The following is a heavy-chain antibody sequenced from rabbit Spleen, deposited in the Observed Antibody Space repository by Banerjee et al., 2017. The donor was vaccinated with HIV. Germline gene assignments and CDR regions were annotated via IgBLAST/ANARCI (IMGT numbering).Heavy chain of an antibody. J-gene: IGHJ4*01. V-gene: IGHV1S43*01. D-gene: IGHD4-1*01. CDR1: GVDFSSSYY. Sequence: QQQLEESGGGLVKPGGTLTLTCKASGVDFSSSYYMCWVRQAPGKGLELIACIYTISGGTWYASWVNGRFTGSKTSSTTVTLQLNSLTAADTATYFCARDRGSGIYWGIFDLWGPGTLVTVS. CDR2: IYTISGGT. CDR3: ARDRGSGIYWGIFDL.